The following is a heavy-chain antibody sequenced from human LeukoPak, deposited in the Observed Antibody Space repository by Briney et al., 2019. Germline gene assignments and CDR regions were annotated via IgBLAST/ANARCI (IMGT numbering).Heavy chain of an antibody. Sequence: GGSLRLSCAVTGFTFSSYWMTWVRRAPGKGLEWVANINQDGSDTYSVDSVKGRFTISRDNAKNSLYLETNSPRVEDTAVYYCATSGYSGYGIDFWGQGTLVAVSS. V-gene: IGHV3-7*03. J-gene: IGHJ4*02. CDR2: INQDGSDT. CDR3: ATSGYSGYGIDF. D-gene: IGHD5-12*01. CDR1: GFTFSSYW.